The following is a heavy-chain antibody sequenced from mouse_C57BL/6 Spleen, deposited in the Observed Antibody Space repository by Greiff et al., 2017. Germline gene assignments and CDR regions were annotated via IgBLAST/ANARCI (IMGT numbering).Heavy chain of an antibody. Sequence: EVQLVESGGGLVQPGGSLSLSCAASGFTFTDYYMSWVRQPPGKALEWLGFIRNKANGYTTEYSASVKGRFTISRDNSQCILYLQMNALSAEDSATCSCARYMDPPYAMDYWGQGTSVTVSS. J-gene: IGHJ4*01. CDR1: GFTFTDYY. CDR3: ARYMDPPYAMDY. V-gene: IGHV7-3*01. CDR2: IRNKANGYTT.